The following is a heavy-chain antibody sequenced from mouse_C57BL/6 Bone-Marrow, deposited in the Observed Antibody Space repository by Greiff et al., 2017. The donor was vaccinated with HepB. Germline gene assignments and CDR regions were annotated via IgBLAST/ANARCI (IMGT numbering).Heavy chain of an antibody. J-gene: IGHJ4*01. CDR1: GYTFTSYW. CDR3: ASEDSRDNGAMDY. V-gene: IGHV1-55*01. D-gene: IGHD3-3*01. CDR2: IYPGSGST. Sequence: QVQLQQPGAELVKPGASVKMSCKASGYTFTSYWITWVKQRPGKGLEWIGEIYPGSGSTNYNEKFKSKATLTVDTSSRTAYMQLSSLTAEDSTVYYGASEDSRDNGAMDYWGQGTSVTVSS.